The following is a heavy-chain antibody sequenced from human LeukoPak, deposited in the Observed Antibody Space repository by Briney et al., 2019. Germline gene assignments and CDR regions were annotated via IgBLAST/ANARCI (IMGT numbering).Heavy chain of an antibody. V-gene: IGHV1-2*02. D-gene: IGHD6-19*01. Sequence: ASVKVSCKASGYTFTGYYMHWVRQAPGQGLEWMGWINPNSGGTNYAQKFQGRVTMTRDMSTSTVYMELSSLRSEDTAVYYCARDWVAGRAVDYWGQGTLVTVSS. CDR2: INPNSGGT. CDR1: GYTFTGYY. J-gene: IGHJ4*02. CDR3: ARDWVAGRAVDY.